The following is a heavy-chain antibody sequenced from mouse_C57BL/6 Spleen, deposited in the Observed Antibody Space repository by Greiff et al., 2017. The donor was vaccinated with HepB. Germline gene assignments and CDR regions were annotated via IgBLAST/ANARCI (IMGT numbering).Heavy chain of an antibody. J-gene: IGHJ2*01. CDR3: ARDPLFDY. CDR1: GYSITSGYY. V-gene: IGHV3-6*01. CDR2: ISYDGNN. Sequence: EVQLQESGPGLVKPSQSLSLTCSVTGYSITSGYYWNWIRQFPGNKLEWMGYISYDGNNNYNPSLKNRISITRDTSKNQLFLKLNSVTTEDTATYYCARDPLFDYWGQGTTLTVSS.